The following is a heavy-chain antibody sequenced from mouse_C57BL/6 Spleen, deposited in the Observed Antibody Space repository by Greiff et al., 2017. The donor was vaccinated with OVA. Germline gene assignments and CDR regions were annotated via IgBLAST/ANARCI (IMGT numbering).Heavy chain of an antibody. CDR1: GFTFSSYG. CDR2: ISSGGSYT. CDR3: ARQGDYDGDSYAMDY. Sequence: EVMLVESGGDLVKPGGSLKLSCAASGFTFSSYGMSWVRQTPDKRLEWVATISSGGSYTYYPDSVKGRFTISRDNAKNTLYLQMSSLKSEDTAMYYCARQGDYDGDSYAMDYWGQGTSVTVSS. D-gene: IGHD2-4*01. V-gene: IGHV5-6*01. J-gene: IGHJ4*01.